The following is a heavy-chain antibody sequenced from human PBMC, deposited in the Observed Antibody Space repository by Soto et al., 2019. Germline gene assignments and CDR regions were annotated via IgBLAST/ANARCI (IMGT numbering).Heavy chain of an antibody. V-gene: IGHV3-23*01. J-gene: IGHJ6*02. CDR2: ISGSGSST. Sequence: PGGSLRLSCAASGFTFSSYTMSWVRQAPGKGLEWVSTISGSGSSTYSADSVKGRFTISRDNSKNTLYLQMNSLRAEDTAVYYCARAIMDDDYGDYVYGMDVRGQGTTVTVSS. CDR3: ARAIMDDDYGDYVYGMDV. CDR1: GFTFSSYT. D-gene: IGHD4-17*01.